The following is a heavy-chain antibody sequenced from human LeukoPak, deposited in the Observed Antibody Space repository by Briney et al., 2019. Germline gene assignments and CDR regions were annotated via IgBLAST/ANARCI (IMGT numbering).Heavy chain of an antibody. V-gene: IGHV3-74*01. Sequence: QSGGSLRLSCAASGFTFSSYGMHWVRQAPGKGLVWVSRINSDGSSTSYADSVKGRFTISRDNAKNTLYLQMNSLRAEDTAVYYCARTSVTTSFDYFDYWGQGTLVTVSS. CDR3: ARTSVTTSFDYFDY. J-gene: IGHJ4*02. CDR1: GFTFSSYG. D-gene: IGHD4-17*01. CDR2: INSDGSST.